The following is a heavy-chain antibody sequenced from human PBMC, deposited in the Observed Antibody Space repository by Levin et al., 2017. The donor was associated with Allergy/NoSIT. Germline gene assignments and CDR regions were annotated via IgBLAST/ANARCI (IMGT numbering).Heavy chain of an antibody. CDR1: GFTFSSYW. CDR2: INSDGSST. CDR3: SRLYTSGRGHFDL. V-gene: IGHV3-74*01. D-gene: IGHD6-19*01. Sequence: QRGESLKISCAASGFTFSSYWMHWVRQAPGKGLVWVSRINSDGSSTSYADSVKGRFTVSRDNAKNTLYLQMSSLRAEDTAVYYCSRLYTSGRGHFDLWGRGTLVTVSS. J-gene: IGHJ2*01.